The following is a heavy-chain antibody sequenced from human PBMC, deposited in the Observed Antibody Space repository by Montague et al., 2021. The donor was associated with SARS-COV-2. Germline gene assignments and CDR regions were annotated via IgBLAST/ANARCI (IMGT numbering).Heavy chain of an antibody. CDR1: GFTFSSYS. CDR3: ASGRAAGTVYYYYGMDV. D-gene: IGHD6-13*01. V-gene: IGHV3-21*01. Sequence: SLRLSCAASGFTFSSYSMNWVRQAPGKGLEWVSSISRSRSYIYYADSVKGRFTISRDNAKNSLYLQMNSLRAEDTAVYYCASGRAAGTVYYYYGMDVWGQGTTVTVSS. J-gene: IGHJ6*02. CDR2: ISRSRSYI.